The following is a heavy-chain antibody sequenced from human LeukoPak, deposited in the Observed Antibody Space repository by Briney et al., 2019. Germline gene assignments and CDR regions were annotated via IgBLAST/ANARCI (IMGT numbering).Heavy chain of an antibody. V-gene: IGHV4-39*01. CDR2: IYYSGST. CDR3: ARQRTSGSASNLRVAQIDS. J-gene: IGHJ4*02. D-gene: IGHD3-3*01. Sequence: PSETLSLTCTVSGGSISSSSHYWAWIRQSPGTGLEWIGGIYYSGSTYYNPSLKSRATISVDTSKNQISLKVSSVTAADSALYFCARQRTSGSASNLRVAQIDSWGQGTLVTVSS. CDR1: GGSISSSSHY.